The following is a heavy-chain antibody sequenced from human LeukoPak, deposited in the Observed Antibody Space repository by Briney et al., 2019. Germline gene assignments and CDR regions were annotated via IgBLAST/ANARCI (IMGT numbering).Heavy chain of an antibody. J-gene: IGHJ6*02. V-gene: IGHV3-7*03. CDR3: ARNNGMDV. CDR2: VNRDGSET. CDR1: GFALSSHW. Sequence: GGSLRLSCAASGFALSSHWMTRVRQVPGRGPEWVANVNRDGSETYYLDPVKGRFTISKDNAKNSLYLQMNSLRAEDTALYHCARNNGMDVWGQGTTVIVSS.